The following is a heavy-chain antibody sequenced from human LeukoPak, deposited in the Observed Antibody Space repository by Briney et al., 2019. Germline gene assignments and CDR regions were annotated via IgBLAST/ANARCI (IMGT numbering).Heavy chain of an antibody. CDR2: IWFDGSNT. J-gene: IGHJ3*02. Sequence: PGGSLRLSCTPSGFTFSGYAMPCVRQAPGKGLGWVAVIWFDGSNTYYADSVKGRFTISRDNSKNTLYLQMNSLRAEDTAVYYCARGAQSGGYSGPFDIWGQGTMVTVSS. CDR1: GFTFSGYA. V-gene: IGHV3-33*01. CDR3: ARGAQSGGYSGPFDI. D-gene: IGHD1-26*01.